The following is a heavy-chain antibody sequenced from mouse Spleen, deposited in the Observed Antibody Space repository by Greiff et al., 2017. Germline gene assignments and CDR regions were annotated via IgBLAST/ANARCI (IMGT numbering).Heavy chain of an antibody. V-gene: IGHV1-53*01. J-gene: IGHJ3*01. CDR1: GYTFTSYW. CDR3: ARGGPYDGYYIWFAY. CDR2: INPSNGGT. Sequence: VQLQQPGTELVKPGASVKLSCKASGYTFTSYWMHWVKQRPGQGLEWIGNINPSNGGTNYNEKFKSKATLTVDKSSSTAYMQLSSLTSEDSAVYYCARGGPYDGYYIWFAYWGQGTLVTVSA. D-gene: IGHD2-3*01.